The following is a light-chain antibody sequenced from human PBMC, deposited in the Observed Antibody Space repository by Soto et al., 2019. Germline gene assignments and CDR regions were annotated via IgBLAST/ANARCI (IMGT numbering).Light chain of an antibody. CDR2: DVT. CDR1: SSDVGDYDY. Sequence: SALTQPASVSGSPGQSITLSCTGTSSDVGDYDYVSWYQQHPAKAPKLLIYDVTDRPSGVSNRFSGSKSGNTASLTISGLQAGDEADYYCSSYSSSSTPYVFGTGTKLTVL. J-gene: IGLJ1*01. V-gene: IGLV2-14*01. CDR3: SSYSSSSTPYV.